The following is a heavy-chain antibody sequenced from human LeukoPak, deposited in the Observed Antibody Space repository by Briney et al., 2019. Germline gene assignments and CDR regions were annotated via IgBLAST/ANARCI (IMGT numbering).Heavy chain of an antibody. J-gene: IGHJ4*02. CDR2: INSDGSST. D-gene: IGHD3-3*01. V-gene: IGHV3-74*01. Sequence: GGSLRLSCAASGFTFSSYWMHWVRQAPGKGLVWVSRINSDGSSTNYADSVKGRFTISRDNDKNTLYLQMSSLRAEDTAVYYCAAPRYVTIFGVIAQFDYWGQGTLVTVSS. CDR3: AAPRYVTIFGVIAQFDY. CDR1: GFTFSSYW.